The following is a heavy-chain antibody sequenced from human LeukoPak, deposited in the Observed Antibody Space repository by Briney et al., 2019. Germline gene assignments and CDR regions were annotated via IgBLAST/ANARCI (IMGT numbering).Heavy chain of an antibody. CDR3: AKDGGYGSGSYYPDY. Sequence: GGSLRLSCAASGFTFSSYAMNWVRQAPGKGLEWVSSICGGAGGASYADSVKGRFTMSRDNSKNTLYLQMNSLRAEDTAVYYCAKDGGYGSGSYYPDYWGQGTLVTVSS. J-gene: IGHJ4*02. D-gene: IGHD3-10*01. V-gene: IGHV3-23*01. CDR1: GFTFSSYA. CDR2: ICGGAGGA.